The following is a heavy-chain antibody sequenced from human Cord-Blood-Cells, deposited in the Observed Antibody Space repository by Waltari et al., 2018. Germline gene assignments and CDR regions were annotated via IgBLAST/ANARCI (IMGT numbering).Heavy chain of an antibody. J-gene: IGHJ3*02. D-gene: IGHD1-26*01. CDR1: GGTFSSYA. V-gene: IGHV1-69*01. Sequence: QVQLVQSGAEVKKPGSSVKVSCKASGGTFSSYAISWVRQATGQGLEWMGGIIPIFGTANYAQKFQGRVTITADESTSTAYMELSSLRSEDTAVYYCATNPMGSYYARDAFDIWGQGTMVTVSS. CDR2: IIPIFGTA. CDR3: ATNPMGSYYARDAFDI.